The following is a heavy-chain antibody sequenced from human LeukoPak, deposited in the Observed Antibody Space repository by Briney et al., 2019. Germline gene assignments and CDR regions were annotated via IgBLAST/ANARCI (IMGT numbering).Heavy chain of an antibody. V-gene: IGHV3-23*01. CDR2: VGPSGART. Sequence: GGSLRLSCAASGFTFDDFGMSWVRQAPGKGLEWVSGVGPSGARTYYADSVKGRFTVSRDNSKNMVFLQMNSLRAEDTAVYYCAREYLFGVVIIPGWFDPWGQGTLVTVSS. D-gene: IGHD3-3*01. J-gene: IGHJ5*02. CDR1: GFTFDDFG. CDR3: AREYLFGVVIIPGWFDP.